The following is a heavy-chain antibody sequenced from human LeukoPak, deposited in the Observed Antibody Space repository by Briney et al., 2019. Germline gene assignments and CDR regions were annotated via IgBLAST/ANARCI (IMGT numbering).Heavy chain of an antibody. V-gene: IGHV3-21*01. CDR1: GFTFSSYS. CDR3: AKTGYGDYVSIDWFDP. J-gene: IGHJ5*02. Sequence: GGSLRLSCAASGFTFSSYSMNWVRQAPGKGLEWVSSISSSSSYIYYADSVMGRFTISRDNAKNSLYLQMNSLRAEDTGVYYCAKTGYGDYVSIDWFDPWGQGILVTVSS. CDR2: ISSSSSYI. D-gene: IGHD4-17*01.